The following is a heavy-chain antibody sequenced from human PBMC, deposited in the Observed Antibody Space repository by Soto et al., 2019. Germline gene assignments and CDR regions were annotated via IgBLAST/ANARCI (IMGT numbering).Heavy chain of an antibody. CDR2: ARSKANSYTT. J-gene: IGHJ6*02. V-gene: IGHV3-72*01. CDR1: GFTSSDHY. Sequence: HPGGSLRLSCAASGFTSSDHYMDWVRQAPGKGLEWVGRARSKANSYTTEYAASVKGRFTISRDDSKNSLNLQMNSLRADDTAVYYCARNTVSAAGADYYGLDVWGQGTTVTVSS. D-gene: IGHD6-13*01. CDR3: ARNTVSAAGADYYGLDV.